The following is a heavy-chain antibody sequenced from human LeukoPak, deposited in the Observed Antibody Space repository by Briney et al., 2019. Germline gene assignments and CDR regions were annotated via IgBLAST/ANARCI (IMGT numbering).Heavy chain of an antibody. V-gene: IGHV3-11*01. D-gene: IGHD5-12*01. CDR3: ARGSGYTSGHFEY. Sequence: GGSLRLSCAASGFSFSAYYMSWIRQAPGKGPEWIAYISGSGSSTYYADPVKGRFTISRDNAKDSLDLQMNSLRADDTAVYYCARGSGYTSGHFEYWGQGTLVTVSS. CDR2: ISGSGSST. CDR1: GFSFSAYY. J-gene: IGHJ4*02.